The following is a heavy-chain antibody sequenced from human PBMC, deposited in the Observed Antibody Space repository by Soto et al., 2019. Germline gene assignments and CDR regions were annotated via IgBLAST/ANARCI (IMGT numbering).Heavy chain of an antibody. Sequence: AGGSLRLSCAASGFTFSTYAMIWVRQAPGKGLEWVSGISGSGGDTYYADSVMGRFTVSRDNSKNTLYLQMNSLRVEDTAVYYCAKDWVFGTIIYFFPPWGQGALGTVS. V-gene: IGHV3-23*01. J-gene: IGHJ5*02. CDR2: ISGSGGDT. CDR3: AKDWVFGTIIYFFPP. D-gene: IGHD3-10*01. CDR1: GFTFSTYA.